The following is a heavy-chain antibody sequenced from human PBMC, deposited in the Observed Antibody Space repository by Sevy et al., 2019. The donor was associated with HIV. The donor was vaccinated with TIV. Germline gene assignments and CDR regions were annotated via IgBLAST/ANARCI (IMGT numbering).Heavy chain of an antibody. CDR1: GFTLNSYW. CDR2: IKQDGSVK. Sequence: GGSLRLSCAASGFTLNSYWMSWVRQAPGKGLEWVANIKQDGSVKYYVDSVKGRFTISRANARNLVYLQMSSLTAEDTALYYCVRAIAADARLWGQGTLVTVSS. J-gene: IGHJ4*02. D-gene: IGHD6-13*01. V-gene: IGHV3-7*01. CDR3: VRAIAADARL.